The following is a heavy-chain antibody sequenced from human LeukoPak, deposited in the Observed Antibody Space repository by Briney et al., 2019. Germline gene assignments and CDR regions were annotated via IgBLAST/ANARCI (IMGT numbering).Heavy chain of an antibody. CDR1: GFTFSTYS. D-gene: IGHD3-22*01. CDR2: ISSSTSYI. Sequence: GGPLRLSCAASGFTFSTYSMNWVRQAPGKGLEWVSSISSSTSYIYYADSVKGRFAISRDNAKNSLYLQMNSLRAEDTAVYYCARGPSLYYYDSSGYPYYFDYWGQGTLVTVSS. J-gene: IGHJ4*02. V-gene: IGHV3-21*01. CDR3: ARGPSLYYYDSSGYPYYFDY.